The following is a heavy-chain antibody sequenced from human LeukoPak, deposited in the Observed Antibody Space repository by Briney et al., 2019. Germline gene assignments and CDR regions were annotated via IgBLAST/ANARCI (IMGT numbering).Heavy chain of an antibody. Sequence: ASVKVSCKASGYTFTSYDINCVRQAPGQGLEWVGWMNPNSGNTGYAQKFLGRVTMTMSTSISTAYMELSSLRSEDTAVYYCARVTGSIDYWGQGTLVTVSS. CDR3: ARVTGSIDY. CDR2: MNPNSGNT. J-gene: IGHJ4*02. V-gene: IGHV1-8*01. CDR1: GYTFTSYD. D-gene: IGHD1-26*01.